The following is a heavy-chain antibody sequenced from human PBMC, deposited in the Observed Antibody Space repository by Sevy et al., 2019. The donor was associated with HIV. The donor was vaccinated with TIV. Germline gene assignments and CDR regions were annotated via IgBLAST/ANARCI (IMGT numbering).Heavy chain of an antibody. D-gene: IGHD2-2*01. J-gene: IGHJ6*02. CDR2: IKRDGSEK. V-gene: IGHV3-7*03. CDR3: ARDCSSASCLWGMDV. Sequence: GGSLRLSCAGSGFTFSNYWMSRVRQAPGKGLEWVANIKRDGSEKYYVASVKGQFTISRDNAKTSLYLQMNSLRVEDTAVYYCARDCSSASCLWGMDVWGQGTMVTVSS. CDR1: GFTFSNYW.